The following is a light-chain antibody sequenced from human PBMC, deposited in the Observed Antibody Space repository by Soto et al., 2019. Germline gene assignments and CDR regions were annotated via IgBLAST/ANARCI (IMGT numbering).Light chain of an antibody. CDR1: SSDVGGYNY. J-gene: IGLJ3*02. V-gene: IGLV2-14*01. CDR2: EVS. CDR3: SSYTRSATWV. Sequence: QAVVTQPASVSGSPGQSITISCTGTSSDVGGYNYVSWYQQHPGKAPKLMVYEVSNRPSGVSNRFSGFKSGNTASLTISGLQTEDEADYYCSSYTRSATWVFGGGTQLTVL.